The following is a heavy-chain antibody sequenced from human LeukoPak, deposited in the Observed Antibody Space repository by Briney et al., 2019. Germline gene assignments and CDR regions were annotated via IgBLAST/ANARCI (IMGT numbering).Heavy chain of an antibody. V-gene: IGHV4-34*01. CDR2: INHSGST. D-gene: IGHD6-19*01. Sequence: PSETLSLTCAVYGGSFSGYYWCWIRQPPGKGLEWIGEINHSGSTNYNPSLKSRVTISVDTSKNQFSLKLSSVTAADTAVYYCASVAGTDGFFDYWGQGTLVTVSS. CDR1: GGSFSGYY. J-gene: IGHJ4*02. CDR3: ASVAGTDGFFDY.